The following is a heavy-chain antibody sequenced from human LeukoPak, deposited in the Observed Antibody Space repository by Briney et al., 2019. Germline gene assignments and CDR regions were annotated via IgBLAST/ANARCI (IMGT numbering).Heavy chain of an antibody. V-gene: IGHV3-30*18. Sequence: PGRSLRLSCAASGFTFSSYGMHWVRQAPGKGLEWVAVISYDGSNKYYADSVKGRFTISRDNSKNTLFLQMNSLRAEDTAVYYCAKDATPGNSMWDYFDYWGQGTLVTVSS. CDR3: AKDATPGNSMWDYFDY. D-gene: IGHD1-7*01. CDR2: ISYDGSNK. J-gene: IGHJ4*02. CDR1: GFTFSSYG.